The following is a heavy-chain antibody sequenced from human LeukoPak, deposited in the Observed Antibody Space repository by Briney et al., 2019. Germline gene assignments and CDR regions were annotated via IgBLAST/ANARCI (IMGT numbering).Heavy chain of an antibody. Sequence: ASVKVSCKASGYTFTSYYMHWVRQAPGQGLEWMGIINPSGGSTSYAQKFKGRVTMTRDTSTSTVYMELSSLRSEDTAVYYCARDGGNYYGSGSYYKGFDYWGQGTLVTVSS. D-gene: IGHD3-10*01. CDR1: GYTFTSYY. CDR2: INPSGGST. CDR3: ARDGGNYYGSGSYYKGFDY. V-gene: IGHV1-46*01. J-gene: IGHJ4*02.